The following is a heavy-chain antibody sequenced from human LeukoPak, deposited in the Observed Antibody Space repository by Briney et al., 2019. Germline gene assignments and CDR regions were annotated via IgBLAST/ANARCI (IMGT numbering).Heavy chain of an antibody. V-gene: IGHV3-49*03. CDR2: IRSKAYGGTT. D-gene: IGHD4-17*01. J-gene: IGHJ4*02. CDR3: TRVGNGYGDSNFDY. Sequence: GGSLRLSCTASGFTFGDYAMSWFRQAPGKGLEWVGFIRSKAYGGTTEYAASVKGRFTISRDDSKSIAYLQMNSLKTEDTAVYYCTRVGNGYGDSNFDYWGQGTLVTVSS. CDR1: GFTFGDYA.